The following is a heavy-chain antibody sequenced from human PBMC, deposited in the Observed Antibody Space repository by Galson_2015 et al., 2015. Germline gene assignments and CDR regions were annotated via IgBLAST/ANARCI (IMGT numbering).Heavy chain of an antibody. CDR3: AHSNLRYFDWLTFDY. Sequence: PALVKPTQTLTLTCTFSGFSLSTSGMCVSWIRQPPGKALEWLALIDWDDDKYYSTSLKTRLTISKDTSKNQVVLTMTNMDPVDTATYYCAHSNLRYFDWLTFDYWGQGTLVTVSS. V-gene: IGHV2-70*12. D-gene: IGHD3-9*01. CDR1: GFSLSTSGMC. CDR2: IDWDDDK. J-gene: IGHJ4*02.